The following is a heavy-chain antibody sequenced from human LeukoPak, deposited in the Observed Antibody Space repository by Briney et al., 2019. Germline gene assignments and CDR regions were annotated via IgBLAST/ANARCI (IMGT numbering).Heavy chain of an antibody. CDR3: ANTEYQRLGTDY. CDR1: GFTFSDYY. D-gene: IGHD2-2*01. J-gene: IGHJ4*02. Sequence: GGSLRLSCAASGFTFSDYYMSWLRQAPGKGLEWASYINGDSSTIYYADSVKGRFTISRDNAKKSLYLQMNSLRTEDTAVYYCANTEYQRLGTDYWGQGTLVTVSS. CDR2: INGDSSTI. V-gene: IGHV3-11*04.